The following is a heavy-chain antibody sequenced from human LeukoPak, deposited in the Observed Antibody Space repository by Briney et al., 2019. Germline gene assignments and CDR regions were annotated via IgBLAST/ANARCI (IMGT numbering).Heavy chain of an antibody. J-gene: IGHJ4*02. Sequence: ASVKVSCKASGYTFTGYYMHWVRQAPGQGLEWTGWINPNSGGTNYAQKFQGRVTMTRDTSISTAYMELSRLRSDDTAVYYCARDGDLRTIAAAGTSYWGQGTLVTVSS. V-gene: IGHV1-2*02. CDR1: GYTFTGYY. D-gene: IGHD6-13*01. CDR3: ARDGDLRTIAAAGTSY. CDR2: INPNSGGT.